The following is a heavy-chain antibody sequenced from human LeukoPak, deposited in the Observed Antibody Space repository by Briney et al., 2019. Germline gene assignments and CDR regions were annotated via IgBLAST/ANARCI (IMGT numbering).Heavy chain of an antibody. CDR2: INHSGST. V-gene: IGHV4-34*01. D-gene: IGHD3-10*01. J-gene: IGHJ4*02. CDR1: GGSFSGYY. Sequence: SETLSLTCAAYGGSFSGYYWSWIRQPPGKGLEWIGEINHSGSTTYNPSLKSRGTISVDTPKNQFSLKLSSVTAADTAVYYCARGCYGSGSYWSLYYFDYWGQGTLVTVSS. CDR3: ARGCYGSGSYWSLYYFDY.